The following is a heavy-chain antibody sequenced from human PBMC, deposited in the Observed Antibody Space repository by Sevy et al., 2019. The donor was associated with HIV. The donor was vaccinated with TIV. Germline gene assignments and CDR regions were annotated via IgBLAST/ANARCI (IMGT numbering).Heavy chain of an antibody. J-gene: IGHJ4*02. CDR2: IYYSGST. V-gene: IGHV4-39*01. CDR1: GGSISSSSYY. D-gene: IGHD6-19*01. Sequence: SETLSLTCTVSGGSISSSSYYWGWIRQPPGKGLEWIGSIYYSGSTYYNPSLKSRVTISVDTSKNQFSLKLSSVTAADTAVYYGARGQWLVHDYWGQGTLVTVSS. CDR3: ARGQWLVHDY.